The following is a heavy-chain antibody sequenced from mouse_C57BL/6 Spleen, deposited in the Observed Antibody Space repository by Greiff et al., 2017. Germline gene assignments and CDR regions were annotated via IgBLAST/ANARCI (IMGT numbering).Heavy chain of an antibody. Sequence: VQLQQPGAELVKPGASVKISCKASGYSFTGYSMNWVKQSNGQSLEWIGVINPNYGTTNYNQKFKGKATLTVDQSSSTAYMQLNSLTSEDSAVYYGANFSSNDDYDSAYWGQGTTLTVSA. CDR2: INPNYGTT. V-gene: IGHV1-39*01. D-gene: IGHD2-4*01. CDR3: ANFSSNDDYDSAY. CDR1: GYSFTGYS. J-gene: IGHJ2*01.